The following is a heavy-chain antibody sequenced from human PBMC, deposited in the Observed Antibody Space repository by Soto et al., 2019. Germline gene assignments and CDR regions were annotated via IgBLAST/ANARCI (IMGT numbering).Heavy chain of an antibody. D-gene: IGHD2-2*01. CDR2: IIPIVGTG. J-gene: IGHJ6*02. CDR1: GGTFSNYA. CDR3: ARGVILVPTASTHYCYHMDG. Sequence: QVQLVQSGAEVRKPGSSVTVSCKASGGTFSNYAISWVRQAPGQGLEWMGGIIPIVGTGSYAQKFQGRVTITAEEPTTTAYMEQSSLRFEDTAVYYCARGVILVPTASTHYCYHMDGWGPGTTVTVSS. V-gene: IGHV1-69*01.